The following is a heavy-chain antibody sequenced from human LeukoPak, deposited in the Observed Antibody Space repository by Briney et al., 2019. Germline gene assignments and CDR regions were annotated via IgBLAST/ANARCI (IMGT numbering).Heavy chain of an antibody. J-gene: IGHJ3*02. D-gene: IGHD4-17*01. CDR1: GYTFTSYD. CDR3: ARAGADYGVLPGAFDI. Sequence: ASVKVSCKASGYTFTSYDINWVRQATGQGLEWMGWMNPNSGNTGYAQKFQGRVTMTRNTSISTAYMELSSLRSEDTAVYYCARAGADYGVLPGAFDIWGQGTMVTVSS. V-gene: IGHV1-8*01. CDR2: MNPNSGNT.